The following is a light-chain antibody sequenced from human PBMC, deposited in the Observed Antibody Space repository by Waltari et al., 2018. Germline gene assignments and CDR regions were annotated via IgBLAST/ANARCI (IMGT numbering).Light chain of an antibody. V-gene: IGLV2-14*03. J-gene: IGLJ2*01. CDR3: SSYTSSNTVI. Sequence: QSALTQPASVSWPPRQSLTISCPCTSTYLGGYNLFFWYQQPPGNPPKLMIYDVTVRPSGVSNRFSGSKSGNTASLTISGLQAEDEADYYCSSYTSSNTVIFGGGTKLTVL. CDR2: DVT. CDR1: STYLGGYNL.